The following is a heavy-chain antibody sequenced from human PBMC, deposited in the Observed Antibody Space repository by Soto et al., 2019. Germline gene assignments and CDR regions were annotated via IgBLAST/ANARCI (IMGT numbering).Heavy chain of an antibody. Sequence: GGSLRLSCAASGFTFSSYAMSWARQAPGKGPEWVASIRGNGGGSYYADSVKGRFTISRDNSKNTLYLQMNSLRAEDTAVYYSAKDALYCSSGNCYSSLGSWGQGTQVTVSS. J-gene: IGHJ5*02. CDR1: GFTFSSYA. D-gene: IGHD2-15*01. V-gene: IGHV3-23*01. CDR2: IRGNGGGS. CDR3: AKDALYCSSGNCYSSLGS.